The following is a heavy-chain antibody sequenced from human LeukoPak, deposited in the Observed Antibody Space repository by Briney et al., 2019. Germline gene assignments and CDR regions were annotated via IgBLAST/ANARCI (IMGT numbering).Heavy chain of an antibody. Sequence: GGSLRLSCAASGFTFDDYAMHWVRQAPGKGLEWVSGISWNSGSIGYADSVKGRFTISRDNAKNSLYLQMNSLRAEDMALYYCAKAAYSSSWYGVYYFDYWGQGTLVTVSS. CDR2: ISWNSGSI. V-gene: IGHV3-9*03. CDR3: AKAAYSSSWYGVYYFDY. CDR1: GFTFDDYA. J-gene: IGHJ4*02. D-gene: IGHD6-13*01.